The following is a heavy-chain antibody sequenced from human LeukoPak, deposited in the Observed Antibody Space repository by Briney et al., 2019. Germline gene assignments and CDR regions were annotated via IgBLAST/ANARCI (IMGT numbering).Heavy chain of an antibody. CDR3: ARHYRFQQLGSFDY. CDR2: IYHSGST. Sequence: SGTLSLTCAVSGGSISSSNWWSWVRQPPGEGLEWIGEIYHSGSTNYNPSLKSRVTISVDTSKNQFSLKLSSVTAADTAVYYCARHYRFQQLGSFDYWGQGTLVTASS. D-gene: IGHD6-13*01. J-gene: IGHJ4*02. CDR1: GGSISSSNW. V-gene: IGHV4-4*02.